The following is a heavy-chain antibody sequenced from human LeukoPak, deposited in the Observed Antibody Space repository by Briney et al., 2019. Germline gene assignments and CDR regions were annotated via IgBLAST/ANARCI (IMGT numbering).Heavy chain of an antibody. CDR3: AREVQWRMYYFDY. CDR1: GGSISSGSYY. Sequence: SETLSLTCTVSGGSISSGSYYWSWIRQPAGKGLGWIGRIYTSGSTNYNPSLKSRVTISVDKSRNQFSLNLTSVTAADTAMYYCAREVQWRMYYFDYWGQGSLVTVSS. CDR2: IYTSGST. V-gene: IGHV4-61*02. J-gene: IGHJ4*02. D-gene: IGHD1-26*01.